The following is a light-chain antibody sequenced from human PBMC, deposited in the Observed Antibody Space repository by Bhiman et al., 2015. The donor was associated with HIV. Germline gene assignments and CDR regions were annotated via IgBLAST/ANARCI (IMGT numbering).Light chain of an antibody. V-gene: IGLV2-14*01. Sequence: QSALTQPASVSGSPGQSITISCTGTSSDVGGYNYVSWYQQHPGKAPKLMIYDLSKRPSGVSNRFSGSKSGNTASLTISGLQAEDEADYYCSSYTSSSTRVF. CDR3: SSYTSSSTRV. CDR1: SSDVGGYNY. J-gene: IGLJ3*02. CDR2: DLS.